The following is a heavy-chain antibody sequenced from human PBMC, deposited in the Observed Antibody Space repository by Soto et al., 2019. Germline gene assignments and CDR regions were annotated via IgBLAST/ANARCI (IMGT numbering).Heavy chain of an antibody. CDR3: ARDLLLRYYYDSSGYYQSHFFDY. CDR2: INPSGGST. J-gene: IGHJ4*02. D-gene: IGHD3-22*01. Sequence: GASVKVSCKASGYTFTSYYMHWVRQAPGQGLEWMGIINPSGGSTSYAQKFQGRVTMTRDTSTSTVYMELSSLRPEDTAVYYCARDLLLRYYYDSSGYYQSHFFDYWCQGTLVTV. CDR1: GYTFTSYY. V-gene: IGHV1-46*01.